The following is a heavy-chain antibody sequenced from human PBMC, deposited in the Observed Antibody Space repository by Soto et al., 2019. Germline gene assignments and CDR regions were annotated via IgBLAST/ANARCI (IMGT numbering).Heavy chain of an antibody. J-gene: IGHJ5*02. CDR1: GYTFTGYY. V-gene: IGHV1-2*02. CDR3: ARPVFVGFGYQNWFDP. Sequence: QVQLVQSGAEVQKPGASVKVSCKASGYTFTGYYMHWVRQAPGQELEWMGWINPNSGGTNYAQKFQGRVTMTRDTSISTAYMELSRLRSDDTAVYYCARPVFVGFGYQNWFDPWGQGTLVNVSS. D-gene: IGHD3-10*01. CDR2: INPNSGGT.